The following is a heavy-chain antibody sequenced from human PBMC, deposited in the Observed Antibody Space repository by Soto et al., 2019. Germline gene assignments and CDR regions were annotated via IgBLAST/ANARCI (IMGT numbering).Heavy chain of an antibody. Sequence: SVKVSCKASGGTFSRYPIAWVRQAPGHGLEWMGQIIPIFGTISHAQNFQGRITITADESTSTAYMELSSLRSDDTAVYYCARPRTVAATKGYDYWG. J-gene: IGHJ4*01. CDR3: ARPRTVAATKGYDY. CDR1: GGTFSRYP. V-gene: IGHV1-69*13. CDR2: IIPIFGTI. D-gene: IGHD4-4*01.